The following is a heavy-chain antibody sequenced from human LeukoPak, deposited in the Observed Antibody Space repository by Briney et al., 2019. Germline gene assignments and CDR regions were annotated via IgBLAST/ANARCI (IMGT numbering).Heavy chain of an antibody. J-gene: IGHJ4*02. Sequence: ASVKVSCKASGYTFTSYDINWVRQATGQGLEWMGWMNPNSGNTGYAQKFHGRVTMTRNNSISTAYMELSSLRSEDTAVYYCSRGQWVGATNFDYWGQGTLVTVSS. CDR2: MNPNSGNT. CDR1: GYTFTSYD. V-gene: IGHV1-8*01. CDR3: SRGQWVGATNFDY. D-gene: IGHD1-26*01.